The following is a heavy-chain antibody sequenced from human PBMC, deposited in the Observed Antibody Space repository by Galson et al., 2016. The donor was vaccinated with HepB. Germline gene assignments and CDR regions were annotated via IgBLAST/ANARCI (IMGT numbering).Heavy chain of an antibody. V-gene: IGHV3-30*09. D-gene: IGHD3-10*01. J-gene: IGHJ4*02. Sequence: SLRLSCAASGFTFSTYAIHWVRRAPGKGLEWVALISNDESHKYYADSVEGRFAISRDNAKNSLHLQMQSLRDEDTAVYYCASSGVRGFDKWGQGTLVSVSS. CDR2: ISNDESHK. CDR1: GFTFSTYA. CDR3: ASSGVRGFDK.